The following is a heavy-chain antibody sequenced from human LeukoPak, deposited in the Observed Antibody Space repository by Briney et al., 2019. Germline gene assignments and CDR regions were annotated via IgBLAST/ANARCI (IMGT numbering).Heavy chain of an antibody. Sequence: GASVKVSCKASGYTFTGYYMHWVRQATGQGLEWMGWMNPNSGNTGYAQKFQGRVTMTRNTSISTAYMELSSLRSEDTAVYYCARLIQPYGSGSYWSFWFDPWGQGTLVTVSS. D-gene: IGHD3-10*01. J-gene: IGHJ5*02. V-gene: IGHV1-8*02. CDR2: MNPNSGNT. CDR1: GYTFTGYY. CDR3: ARLIQPYGSGSYWSFWFDP.